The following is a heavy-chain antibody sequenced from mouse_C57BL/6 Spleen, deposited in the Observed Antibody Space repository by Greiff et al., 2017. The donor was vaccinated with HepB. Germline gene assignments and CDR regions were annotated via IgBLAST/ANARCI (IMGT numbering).Heavy chain of an antibody. J-gene: IGHJ1*03. CDR2: INPNYGTT. Sequence: VQLQQSGPELVKPGASVKISCKASGYSFTDYNMNWVKQSNGKSLEWFGVINPNYGTTSYNQKFKGKATLTVDQSSSTAYMQLNSLTSEDSAVYYCARKEDYYGSSFHWYFDVWGTGTTVTVSS. D-gene: IGHD1-1*01. CDR1: GYSFTDYN. CDR3: ARKEDYYGSSFHWYFDV. V-gene: IGHV1-39*01.